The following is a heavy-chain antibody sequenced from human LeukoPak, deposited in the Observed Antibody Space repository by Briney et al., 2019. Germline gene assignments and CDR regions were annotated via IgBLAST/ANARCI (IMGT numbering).Heavy chain of an antibody. CDR1: GFTFGSYA. Sequence: GGPLRLSCAASGFTFGSYALHWVRQAPGKGLEWVAFISYHGKSENYADSVKGRFTISRDNSKNTLYLQMNSLRAEDTAIYYCARRSTRETYYDFWSGYSGGQGTLVTVSS. J-gene: IGHJ4*02. CDR3: ARRSTRETYYDFWSGYS. D-gene: IGHD3-3*01. CDR2: ISYHGKSE. V-gene: IGHV3-30*04.